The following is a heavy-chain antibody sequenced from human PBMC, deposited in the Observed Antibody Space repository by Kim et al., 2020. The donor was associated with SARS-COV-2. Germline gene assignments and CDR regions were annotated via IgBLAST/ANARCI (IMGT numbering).Heavy chain of an antibody. Sequence: SESLSLTCTVSGGSISSSSYYWGWIRQPPGKGLEWTGSINYSGSTYYNPSLKSRDNISVDTSKNQFCLKLSLGTAADTAVYYCAGGSGLRYFDWLLSGIDDWGQGTLVTVSS. D-gene: IGHD3-9*01. CDR1: GGSISSSSYY. V-gene: IGHV4-39*01. CDR2: INYSGST. CDR3: AGGSGLRYFDWLLSGIDD. J-gene: IGHJ4*02.